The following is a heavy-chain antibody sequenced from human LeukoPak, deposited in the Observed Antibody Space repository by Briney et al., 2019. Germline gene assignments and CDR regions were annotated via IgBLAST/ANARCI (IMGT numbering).Heavy chain of an antibody. V-gene: IGHV3-74*01. J-gene: IGHJ4*02. CDR2: ISSDGRTT. CDR1: GFTFSYNW. Sequence: QPGGSLRLSCAASGFTFSYNWMHWVRQAPGKGLVWVSRISSDGRTTHYADSVKGRFTISRGSAKNTLFLQMNDLRAEDTAVYYCLGYYSGSPNWGQGTLVTVSS. CDR3: LGYYSGSPN. D-gene: IGHD3-10*01.